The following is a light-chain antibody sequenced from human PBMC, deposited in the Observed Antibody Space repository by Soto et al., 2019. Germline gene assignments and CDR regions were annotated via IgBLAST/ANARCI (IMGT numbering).Light chain of an antibody. CDR2: DAW. CDR1: QSVGNH. CDR3: QHRDEWPPGAT. J-gene: IGKJ4*01. Sequence: IVLTQSPGTLFLSLGERATLSCRASQSVGNHLAWYQQRPGQAPRLLVYDAWNRATGIPARFSGSGSGTDSTLIISSLEPEDSAVYFCQHRDEWPPGATFGGGTKVDIK. V-gene: IGKV3-11*01.